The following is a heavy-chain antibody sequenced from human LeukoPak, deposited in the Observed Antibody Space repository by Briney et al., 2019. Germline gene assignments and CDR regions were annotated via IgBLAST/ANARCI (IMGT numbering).Heavy chain of an antibody. Sequence: SQTLSLTCTVSGGSISSGSYYWSWIRQPAGKGLEWIGRIYTSGSTNYNPSLKSRVTISVDTSKNQFSLKLSSVTAADTAVHYCARGEYYYGSGVSAAFDIWGQGTMVTVSS. J-gene: IGHJ3*02. D-gene: IGHD3-10*01. CDR3: ARGEYYYGSGVSAAFDI. V-gene: IGHV4-61*02. CDR2: IYTSGST. CDR1: GGSISSGSYY.